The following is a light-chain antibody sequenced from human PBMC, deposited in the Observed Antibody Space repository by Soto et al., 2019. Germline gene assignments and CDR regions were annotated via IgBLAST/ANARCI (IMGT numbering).Light chain of an antibody. CDR2: DAS. J-gene: IGKJ4*01. CDR1: QSVSDTH. CDR3: QQRANWPLT. Sequence: EIVLTQSPGALSLSPGESATLSCRASQSVSDTHVAWYQQRPGQAPRLLIYDASNRATGVPARFSGSGSGTDFTLTISSLESEDFAVYYCQQRANWPLTFGGGTKVDIK. V-gene: IGKV3-11*01.